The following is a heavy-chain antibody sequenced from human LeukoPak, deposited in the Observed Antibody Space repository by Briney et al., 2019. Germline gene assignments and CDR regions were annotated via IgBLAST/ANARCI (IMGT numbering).Heavy chain of an antibody. V-gene: IGHV4-61*08. CDR1: GGSVSNSGNY. D-gene: IGHD2-15*01. Sequence: SETRSLTCTVSGGSVSNSGNYWSWIRQAPGKGLEWIGYIYYSGGTNYNPSLKSRVTISVDTSKDQFSLKLTSVTAADTAVYYCARDRSQDRYYYSGMDVWGKGTTVTVAS. J-gene: IGHJ6*04. CDR2: IYYSGGT. CDR3: ARDRSQDRYYYSGMDV.